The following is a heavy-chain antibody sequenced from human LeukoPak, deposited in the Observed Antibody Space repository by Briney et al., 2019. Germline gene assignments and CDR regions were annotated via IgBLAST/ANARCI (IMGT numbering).Heavy chain of an antibody. Sequence: KSSETLSLTCTVSGGSISGTSYYWGWIRQPPGKGLEWIGSIYYSGSTYYNPSLKSRVTISVDTSKNQFSLKLSSVTAADTAVYYCARGVGATTRTDLDYWGQGTLVTVSS. CDR3: ARGVGATTRTDLDY. V-gene: IGHV4-39*07. CDR1: GGSISGTSYY. J-gene: IGHJ4*02. CDR2: IYYSGST. D-gene: IGHD1-26*01.